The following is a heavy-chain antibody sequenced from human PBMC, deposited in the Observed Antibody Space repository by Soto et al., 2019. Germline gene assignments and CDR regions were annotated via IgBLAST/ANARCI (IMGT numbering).Heavy chain of an antibody. CDR2: IYHSGST. D-gene: IGHD3-10*01. J-gene: IGHJ6*02. V-gene: IGHV4-30-2*01. Sequence: SLTCAVSGGSISSGGYSWSWNRQPPGKGLEWIGYIYHSGSTYYNPYLKSRVTISVDRSKNQFSLKLSSVTAEDTAVYYCARDTGPYYYGMDVWGQGTRVTVSS. CDR3: ARDTGPYYYGMDV. CDR1: GGSISSGGYS.